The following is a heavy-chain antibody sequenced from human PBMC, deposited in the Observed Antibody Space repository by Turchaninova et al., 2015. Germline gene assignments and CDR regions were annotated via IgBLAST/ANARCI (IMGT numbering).Heavy chain of an antibody. CDR1: GYTFTRYD. CDR3: ARTYGDFDY. D-gene: IGHD3-10*01. CDR2: MNPNSGNT. Sequence: QVQLVQSGAEVKKPGASVKVSCKASGYTFTRYDINWVRQATGQGLEWMGWMNPNSGNTGSAQKFQDRVTFTRETSINTAYMELSSLRSEDTAIYYCARTYGDFDYWGQGTLVSVSS. J-gene: IGHJ4*02. V-gene: IGHV1-8*03.